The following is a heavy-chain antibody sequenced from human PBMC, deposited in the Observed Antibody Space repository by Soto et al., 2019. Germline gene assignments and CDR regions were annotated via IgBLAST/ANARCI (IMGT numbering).Heavy chain of an antibody. Sequence: GPPVKVSCKASGGTFSSYAINWVRQAPGQGLEWMGGIIPIFGTANYAQKFQGRVTITADESTSTAYMELSSLRSEDTAVYYCARPVEMATISRSYLFYWGQGTLVTVSS. D-gene: IGHD5-12*01. CDR2: IIPIFGTA. J-gene: IGHJ4*02. V-gene: IGHV1-69*13. CDR1: GGTFSSYA. CDR3: ARPVEMATISRSYLFY.